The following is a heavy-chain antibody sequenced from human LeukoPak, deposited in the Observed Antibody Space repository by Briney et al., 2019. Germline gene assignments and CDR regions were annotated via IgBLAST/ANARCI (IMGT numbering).Heavy chain of an antibody. V-gene: IGHV4-4*07. Sequence: NPSETLSLTCTVSGGSISSYYWSWIRQPAGKGLEWIGRIYTSGSTNYNPSLKSRVTMSVDTSKNQFSLKLSSVTAADTAVYYCARHSPRDGYNLPTNNWFDPWGQGTLVTVSS. CDR1: GGSISSYY. CDR3: ARHSPRDGYNLPTNNWFDP. CDR2: IYTSGST. D-gene: IGHD5-24*01. J-gene: IGHJ5*02.